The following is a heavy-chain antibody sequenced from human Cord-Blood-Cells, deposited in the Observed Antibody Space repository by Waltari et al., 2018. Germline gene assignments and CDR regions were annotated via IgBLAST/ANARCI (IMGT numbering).Heavy chain of an antibody. CDR2: IHHSGST. CDR1: GGSFSGYY. V-gene: IGHV4-34*01. Sequence: QVQLQQWGAGLLKPSETLSLTCAVYGGSFSGYYWSWIRQPPGKGLEWIGEIHHSGSTNYNPSLKRRVTISVDTSKNQFSLKLSSVTAADTAVYYCARGELGYYYGMDVWGQGTTVTVSS. J-gene: IGHJ6*02. D-gene: IGHD7-27*01. CDR3: ARGELGYYYGMDV.